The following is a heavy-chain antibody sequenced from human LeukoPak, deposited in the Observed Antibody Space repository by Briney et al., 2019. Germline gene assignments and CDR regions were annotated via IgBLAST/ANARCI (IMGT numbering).Heavy chain of an antibody. D-gene: IGHD4-17*01. J-gene: IGHJ3*02. V-gene: IGHV3-33*01. CDR2: IWYDGSNK. CDR1: GFTFSSYG. Sequence: GGSLRLSCAASGFTFSSYGMHWVRQAPGKGLEWVAVIWYDGSNKYYADSVKGRFTISRDNAKNTLYLQMNSLRAEDTAVYYCARHDGDYVGAFDIWGQGTMVTVSS. CDR3: ARHDGDYVGAFDI.